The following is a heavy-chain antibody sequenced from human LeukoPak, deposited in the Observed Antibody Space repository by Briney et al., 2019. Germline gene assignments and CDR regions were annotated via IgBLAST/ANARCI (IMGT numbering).Heavy chain of an antibody. CDR3: ARVVPAAKMKDWFDP. CDR1: GGSISSSSYY. J-gene: IGHJ5*02. D-gene: IGHD2-2*01. V-gene: IGHV4-39*07. Sequence: PSETLSLTCTVSGGSISSSSYYGGWIRQPPGEGLEWIGSIYYSGSTYYNPSLKSQVPISVDTSKNQFSLKLSSVTAADTAVYYCARVVPAAKMKDWFDPWGQGTLVTVSS. CDR2: IYYSGST.